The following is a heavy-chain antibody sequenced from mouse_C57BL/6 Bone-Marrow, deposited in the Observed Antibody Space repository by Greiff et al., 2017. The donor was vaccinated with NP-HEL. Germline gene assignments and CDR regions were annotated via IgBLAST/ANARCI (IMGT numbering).Heavy chain of an antibody. CDR3: ARHERGYGSSSAWFAY. CDR2: ISNGGGST. D-gene: IGHD1-1*01. J-gene: IGHJ3*01. CDR1: GFTFSDYY. V-gene: IGHV5-12*01. Sequence: EVKLMESGGGLVQPGGSLKLSCAASGFTFSDYYMYWVRQTPEKRLEWVAYISNGGGSTYYLDTVKGRFTISRDNAKNTLYLQMSRLKSEDTAMYYCARHERGYGSSSAWFAYWGQGTLVTVSA.